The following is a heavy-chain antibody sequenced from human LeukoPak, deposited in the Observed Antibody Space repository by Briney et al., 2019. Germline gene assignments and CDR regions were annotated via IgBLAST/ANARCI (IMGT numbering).Heavy chain of an antibody. Sequence: GGSLRLSCAASGFTFSSYAMHWVRQAPGKGLEWVAVISYDGSNKYYADSVKGRFTISRDNSKNTLYLQMNSLRAEDTAVYYCAREIAAAGIFFDYWGQGTLVTVPS. CDR1: GFTFSSYA. D-gene: IGHD6-13*01. CDR3: AREIAAAGIFFDY. J-gene: IGHJ4*02. V-gene: IGHV3-30*04. CDR2: ISYDGSNK.